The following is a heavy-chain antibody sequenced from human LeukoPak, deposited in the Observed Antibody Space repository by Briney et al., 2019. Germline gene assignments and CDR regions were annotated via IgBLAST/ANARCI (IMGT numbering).Heavy chain of an antibody. CDR3: ASRS. V-gene: IGHV3-21*01. J-gene: IGHJ4*02. CDR1: GFTFSGYS. CDR2: ISSSSSYI. Sequence: ERSLRLSCAASGFTFSGYSMNWVRQAHGKGLEWVSSISSSSSYIYYADSVKGRFTISRANAKNSLYLQMNSLRAEDTAVYYCASRSWGQGTLVTVSS.